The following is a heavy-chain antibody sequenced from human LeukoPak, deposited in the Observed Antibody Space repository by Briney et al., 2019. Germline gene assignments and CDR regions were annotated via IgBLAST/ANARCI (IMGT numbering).Heavy chain of an antibody. CDR1: GYFISSGYY. J-gene: IGHJ4*02. CDR3: ARAISGSFRTSYYFDY. D-gene: IGHD6-13*01. CDR2: IYHSGST. Sequence: SETLSLTCTVSGYFISSGYYWGWIRQPPGKGLEWIGNIYHSGSTDYNPSLKSRVTISVDTSKNHFSLKLSSVTAADTAVYYCARAISGSFRTSYYFDYWGQGTLVTVSS. V-gene: IGHV4-38-2*02.